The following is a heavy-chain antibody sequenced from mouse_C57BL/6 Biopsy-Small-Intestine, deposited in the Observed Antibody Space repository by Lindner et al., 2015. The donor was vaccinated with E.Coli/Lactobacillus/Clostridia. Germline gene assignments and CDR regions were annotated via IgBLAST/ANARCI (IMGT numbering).Heavy chain of an antibody. J-gene: IGHJ1*03. CDR1: GYTFTDYY. Sequence: VQLQESGPELVKPGASVKMSCKASGYTFTDYYMNWVKQSHGKSLEWIGLINPYNGGTSYNQKFKGKATLTADKSSSTAYMELRSLTSEDSAVYFCARAPHYYGSSTGYFDVWGTGTTVTVSS. D-gene: IGHD1-1*01. CDR2: INPYNGGT. CDR3: ARAPHYYGSSTGYFDV. V-gene: IGHV1-19*01.